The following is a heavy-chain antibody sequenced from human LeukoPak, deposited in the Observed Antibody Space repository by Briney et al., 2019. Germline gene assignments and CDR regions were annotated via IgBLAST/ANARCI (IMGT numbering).Heavy chain of an antibody. CDR2: IIPIFGTA. Sequence: ASVKVSCKASGGTFSGYAISWVRQAPGQGLEWMGGIIPIFGTANYAQKFQGRVTITTDESTSTAYMELSSLRSEDTAVYYCARDQEGYCSSTSCPRWFDPWGQGTLVTVSS. J-gene: IGHJ5*02. D-gene: IGHD2-2*01. CDR3: ARDQEGYCSSTSCPRWFDP. CDR1: GGTFSGYA. V-gene: IGHV1-69*05.